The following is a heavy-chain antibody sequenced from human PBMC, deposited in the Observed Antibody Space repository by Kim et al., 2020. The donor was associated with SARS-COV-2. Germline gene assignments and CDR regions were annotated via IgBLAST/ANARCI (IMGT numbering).Heavy chain of an antibody. V-gene: IGHV1-2*02. CDR2: INPNSGGT. J-gene: IGHJ5*02. D-gene: IGHD6-13*01. CDR1: GYTFTGYY. CDR3: ARGSSRTKSFDP. Sequence: ASVKVSCKASGYTFTGYYMHWVRQAPGQGLDWMGWINPNSGGTNYAQKFHGRVTMTRDTSISTAYMELSRLRSDDTAVYYCARGSSRTKSFDPWGQGTLVTVSS.